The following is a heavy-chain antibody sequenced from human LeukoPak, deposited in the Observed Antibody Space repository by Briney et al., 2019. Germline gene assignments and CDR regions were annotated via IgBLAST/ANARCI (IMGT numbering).Heavy chain of an antibody. CDR2: INHSGST. V-gene: IGHV4-34*01. CDR1: GGSFSGYY. Sequence: PSETLSLTCAVYGGSFSGYYWSWIRQPPGKGLEWIGEINHSGSTNYSPSLKSRVTISVDTSKNQFSLKLSSVTAADTAVYYCASIVVVVAATVPWFDYWGQGTLVTVSS. CDR3: ASIVVVVAATVPWFDY. D-gene: IGHD2-15*01. J-gene: IGHJ4*02.